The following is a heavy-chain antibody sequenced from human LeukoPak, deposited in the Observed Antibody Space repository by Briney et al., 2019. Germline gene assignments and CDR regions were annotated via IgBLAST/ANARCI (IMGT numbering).Heavy chain of an antibody. CDR1: GSTFSSHT. D-gene: IGHD3-9*01. V-gene: IGHV3-48*04. CDR3: ATAHLYYDILTGYSPQYYFDY. Sequence: GGSLRLSCAASGSTFSSHTMNWVRQAPGKGLEWISYISNTGSVICYADSVKGRFTISRDNAKNSLYLQMNNLRAEDTAVYYCATAHLYYDILTGYSPQYYFDYWGQGTLVTVSS. CDR2: ISNTGSVI. J-gene: IGHJ4*02.